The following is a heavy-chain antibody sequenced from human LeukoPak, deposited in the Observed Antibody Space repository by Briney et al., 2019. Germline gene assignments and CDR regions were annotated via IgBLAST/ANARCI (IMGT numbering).Heavy chain of an antibody. V-gene: IGHV4-59*01. Sequence: SETLSLTCTVSGGSISSYYWSWIRQPPGKGLEWIGYIYYSGSTNYNPSLKSRVTISVDTSKNQFSLKLSSVTAADTAVYYCARSVTRRGSGDYWGQGTLVTVSS. CDR1: GGSISSYY. CDR2: IYYSGST. D-gene: IGHD3-10*01. CDR3: ARSVTRRGSGDY. J-gene: IGHJ4*02.